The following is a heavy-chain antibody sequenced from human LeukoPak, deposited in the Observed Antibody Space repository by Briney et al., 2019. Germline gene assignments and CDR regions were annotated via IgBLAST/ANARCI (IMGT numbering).Heavy chain of an antibody. D-gene: IGHD6-19*01. CDR3: AYLIPSIAVADTNWFDP. CDR1: GYTFTSYA. Sequence: ASVKVSCKASGYTFTSYAMNWVRQAPGQGLEWMGWINTNTGNPTYAQGFTGRFVSSLDTSVSTAYLQISSLKAEDTAVYYCAYLIPSIAVADTNWFDPWGQGTLVTVSS. CDR2: INTNTGNP. V-gene: IGHV7-4-1*02. J-gene: IGHJ5*02.